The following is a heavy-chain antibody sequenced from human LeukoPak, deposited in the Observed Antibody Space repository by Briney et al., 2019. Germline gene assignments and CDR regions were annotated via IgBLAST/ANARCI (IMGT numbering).Heavy chain of an antibody. CDR2: ISSGSSTI. CDR1: GFIFSDDN. D-gene: IGHD3-22*01. J-gene: IGHJ4*02. CDR3: AREPPGNYDSSGHYYAYFDC. V-gene: IGHV3-48*02. Sequence: GGSLRLSCAASGFIFSDDNMNWVRQAPGKGLEWVSYISSGSSTIYYADSVEGRFTISRDNAKNSLYLQLNSLTDGDTAVYYCAREPPGNYDSSGHYYAYFDCWGQGTLVTVSS.